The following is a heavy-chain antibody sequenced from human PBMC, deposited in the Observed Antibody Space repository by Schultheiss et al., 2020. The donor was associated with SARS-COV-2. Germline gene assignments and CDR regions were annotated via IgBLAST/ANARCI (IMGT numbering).Heavy chain of an antibody. D-gene: IGHD3-10*01. CDR1: GFTFSSYA. V-gene: IGHV3-30*07. Sequence: GGSLRLSCAASGFTFSSYAMHWVRQAPGKGLEWVAVISYDGSNKYYADSVKGRFTISRDNAKNSLYLQMNSLRAEDTAVYYCARDVPFYYGSGGMDVWGQGTTVTVSS. J-gene: IGHJ6*02. CDR3: ARDVPFYYGSGGMDV. CDR2: ISYDGSNK.